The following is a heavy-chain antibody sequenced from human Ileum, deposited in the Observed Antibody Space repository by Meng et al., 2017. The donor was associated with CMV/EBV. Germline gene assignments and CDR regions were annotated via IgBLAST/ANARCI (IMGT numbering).Heavy chain of an antibody. J-gene: IGHJ6*02. V-gene: IGHV1-69*05. Sequence: SVKVSCKASGGSFSSYAISWVRQAPGQGLEWMGGIISIFGTANYAQKFQGRVTITTDESTSTAYMELSSLRSEDTAVYYCARDNVTIAAADTYYYYGMDVWGQGTTVTVSS. CDR2: IISIFGTA. D-gene: IGHD6-13*01. CDR3: ARDNVTIAAADTYYYYGMDV. CDR1: GGSFSSYA.